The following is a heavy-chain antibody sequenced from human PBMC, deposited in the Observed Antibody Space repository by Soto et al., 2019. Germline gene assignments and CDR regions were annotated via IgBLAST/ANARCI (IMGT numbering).Heavy chain of an antibody. J-gene: IGHJ4*02. CDR2: SNPEEGET. V-gene: IGHV1-24*01. CDR3: AIGGRAAEFGY. Sequence: QVQVVQSGAEVRKPGASVKLSCKVPPYTVTEFPIHWMRQAPGKGLEWMGGSNPEEGETFFAQKFQGRVTMTEDPSTDTVYMELISLRSEDTALYYCAIGGRAAEFGYWGQGTLVTVSS. CDR1: PYTVTEFP. D-gene: IGHD2-15*01.